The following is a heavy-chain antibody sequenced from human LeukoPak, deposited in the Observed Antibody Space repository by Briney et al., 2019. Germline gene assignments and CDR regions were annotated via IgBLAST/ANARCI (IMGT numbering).Heavy chain of an antibody. CDR3: ARASRGAFGVVITNFDY. Sequence: GASVKVSCKASGGTFSSYAISWVRQAPGQGLEWMGGIIPIFGTANYAQKFQGRVTITTDESTSTAYMELSSLRSEDTAVYYCARASRGAFGVVITNFDYWGQGTLVTVSS. D-gene: IGHD3-3*01. V-gene: IGHV1-69*05. CDR1: GGTFSSYA. CDR2: IIPIFGTA. J-gene: IGHJ4*02.